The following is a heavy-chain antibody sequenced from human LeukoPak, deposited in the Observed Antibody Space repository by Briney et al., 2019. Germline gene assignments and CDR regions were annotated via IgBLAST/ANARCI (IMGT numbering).Heavy chain of an antibody. CDR2: IKQAGSEK. CDR1: GFTFSSYW. J-gene: IGHJ4*02. Sequence: GGSLRLSCAASGFTFSSYWMSWVRQAPGKGLEWVANIKQAGSEKYYVDSVKGRFTISRDNAKNSLYLQMNSLRAEDTAVYYCARGGTTENFDYWGQGTLVTVSS. CDR3: ARGGTTENFDY. D-gene: IGHD4-17*01. V-gene: IGHV3-7*01.